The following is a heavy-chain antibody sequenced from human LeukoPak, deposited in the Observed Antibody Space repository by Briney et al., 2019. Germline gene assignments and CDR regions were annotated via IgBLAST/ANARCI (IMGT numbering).Heavy chain of an antibody. Sequence: GGSLRLTCAASGFTFVDYGMSWVRQAPGKGLEWVSAFSGSGGNTYYADSVKGRFTISRDNSKNTLYLQMNSLRAEDTAVYYCAKEGYYYYYMDVWGKGTTVTISS. CDR2: FSGSGGNT. CDR3: AKEGYYYYYMDV. CDR1: GFTFVDYG. V-gene: IGHV3-23*01. J-gene: IGHJ6*03.